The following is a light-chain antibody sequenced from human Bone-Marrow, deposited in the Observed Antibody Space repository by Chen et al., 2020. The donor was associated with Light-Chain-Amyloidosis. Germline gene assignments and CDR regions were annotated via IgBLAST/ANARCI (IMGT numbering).Light chain of an antibody. CDR3: QSADSSGTYEVI. CDR1: DLPTKY. Sequence: SYELTQPPSVSVSPGQTARITCSGDDLPTKYAYWYQQKPGQAPVLVIHRDTERPSGISERFSGYSSGTTATLTISGVQAEDGADYHCQSADSSGTYEVIFGGGTKLPVL. CDR2: RDT. J-gene: IGLJ2*01. V-gene: IGLV3-25*03.